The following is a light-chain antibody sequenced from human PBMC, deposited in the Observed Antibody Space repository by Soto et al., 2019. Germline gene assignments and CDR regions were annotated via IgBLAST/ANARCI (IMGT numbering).Light chain of an antibody. CDR1: QASSNY. V-gene: IGKV1-27*01. CDR2: AAS. Sequence: DIPMTQSPSSLSASVGDRVTITCRASQASSNYLPWYQQKPGKVPKLLIYAASTLQSGVPSRFSGSGSGTDFTLTISSLQPEDVATYYCQKYNSAPLTFGGGTKVEIK. CDR3: QKYNSAPLT. J-gene: IGKJ4*01.